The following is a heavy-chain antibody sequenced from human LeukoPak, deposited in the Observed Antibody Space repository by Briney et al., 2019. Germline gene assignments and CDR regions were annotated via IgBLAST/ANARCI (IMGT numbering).Heavy chain of an antibody. Sequence: SETLSLTCAVSGASISSNNWWWSWVRQPPGKGLEWIGEIYHSGSTNYNPSLKSRVTISVDTSKNQFSLRLSSVTAADTAVYYCATYDSGSYRNFDYWGQGTLVTVSS. J-gene: IGHJ4*02. CDR3: ATYDSGSYRNFDY. V-gene: IGHV4-4*02. CDR1: GASISSNNW. CDR2: IYHSGST. D-gene: IGHD3-10*01.